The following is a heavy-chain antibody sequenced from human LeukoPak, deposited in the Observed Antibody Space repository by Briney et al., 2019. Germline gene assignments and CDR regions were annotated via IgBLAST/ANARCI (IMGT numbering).Heavy chain of an antibody. Sequence: ASVKVSCKVSGYTLTELSMFWVRQAPGKGLEWMGSFDPEDGKTVYAQKFQGRVTMTEDTSTDTAYMELSGLRSEDTAVYYCATGYLVTAGLTDVWGQGTTVTVSS. CDR1: GYTLTELS. D-gene: IGHD6-13*01. CDR3: ATGYLVTAGLTDV. CDR2: FDPEDGKT. J-gene: IGHJ6*02. V-gene: IGHV1-24*01.